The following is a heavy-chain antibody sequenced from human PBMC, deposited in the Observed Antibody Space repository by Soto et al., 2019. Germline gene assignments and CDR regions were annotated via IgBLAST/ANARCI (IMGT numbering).Heavy chain of an antibody. CDR1: GYSFTSYW. Sequence: EVQLVQSGAEVKKPGESLKISCKGSGYSFTSYWIGWVRQMPGKGLEWMGIIYPGDSDTRYSPSFQGQVTISADKSISTAYLQWSSLKASDTAMYYCARHGLATVTRFVLWKPTQNWYFDLWGRGTLVTVSS. CDR3: ARHGLATVTRFVLWKPTQNWYFDL. D-gene: IGHD4-17*01. J-gene: IGHJ2*01. V-gene: IGHV5-51*01. CDR2: IYPGDSDT.